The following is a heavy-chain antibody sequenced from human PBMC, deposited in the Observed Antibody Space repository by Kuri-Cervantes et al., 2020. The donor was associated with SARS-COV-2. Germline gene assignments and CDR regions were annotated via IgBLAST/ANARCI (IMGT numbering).Heavy chain of an antibody. D-gene: IGHD3-22*01. CDR3: AREYYDSSGYYYYYYYGMDV. J-gene: IGHJ6*02. V-gene: IGHV1-3*01. Sequence: ASAKDSCKASGDTFTSYAMHWVRQAPGRRLEWMGWINAGNGNTKYSQKFQGRVTITRDTSASTAYMELSSLRSEDTAVYYCAREYYDSSGYYYYYYYGMDVWGQGTTVTVSS. CDR1: GDTFTSYA. CDR2: INAGNGNT.